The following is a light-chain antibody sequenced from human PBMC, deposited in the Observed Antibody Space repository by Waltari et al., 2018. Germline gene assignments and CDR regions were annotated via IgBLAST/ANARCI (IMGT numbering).Light chain of an antibody. J-gene: IGKJ2*03. CDR3: QQYNTYSS. CDR2: KAS. CDR1: QGISNY. Sequence: DIQMTQFPSTLSASVGDTITITCRASQGISNYLAWYQQKPGKAPKLLIYKASSSGSGVPSRFSGSGSGTEFTLTISSLQPDDFATYYCQQYNTYSSFGQGTKLEIK. V-gene: IGKV1-5*03.